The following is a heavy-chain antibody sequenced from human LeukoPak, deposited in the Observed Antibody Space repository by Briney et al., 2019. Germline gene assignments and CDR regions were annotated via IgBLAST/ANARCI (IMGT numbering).Heavy chain of an antibody. J-gene: IGHJ5*02. V-gene: IGHV4-34*01. Sequence: SETLSLTCAVYGGSFSGFYWSWIRQPPGKGLEWIGEINRSGSTNYNPSLKSRVTISVDASKNQFSLKLSSVTAADTAVYYCARAHIWYQLRVRQGFDPWGQGILVTVSS. CDR1: GGSFSGFY. CDR2: INRSGST. D-gene: IGHD2-2*01. CDR3: ARAHIWYQLRVRQGFDP.